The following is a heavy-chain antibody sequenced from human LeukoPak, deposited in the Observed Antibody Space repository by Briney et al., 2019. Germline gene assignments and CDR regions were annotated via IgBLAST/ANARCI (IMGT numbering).Heavy chain of an antibody. CDR2: IRASDGST. D-gene: IGHD6-19*01. V-gene: IGHV3-23*01. Sequence: GGSLRLSCAASGFTFSSYSMNWVRQAPGKGLEWVSAIRASDGSTFYADSVKGRFTISRDSSKNTLYLQMNDLRDEDTAVYYCAKLTTGWFEDFWGQGTLVTVSS. CDR3: AKLTTGWFEDF. CDR1: GFTFSSYS. J-gene: IGHJ4*02.